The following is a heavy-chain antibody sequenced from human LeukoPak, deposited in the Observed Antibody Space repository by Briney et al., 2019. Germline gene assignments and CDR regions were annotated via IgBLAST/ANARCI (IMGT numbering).Heavy chain of an antibody. CDR1: GDSISSYY. D-gene: IGHD2-2*01. CDR2: IYTSGST. V-gene: IGHV4-4*09. Sequence: SETLSLTCTVSGDSISSYYWSWIRQPPGKGLEWIGYIYTSGSTNYNPSLKSRVTISVDTSKNQFSLKLSSVTAADTAVYYCASSTSYLGQTFDYWGQGTLVTVSS. J-gene: IGHJ4*02. CDR3: ASSTSYLGQTFDY.